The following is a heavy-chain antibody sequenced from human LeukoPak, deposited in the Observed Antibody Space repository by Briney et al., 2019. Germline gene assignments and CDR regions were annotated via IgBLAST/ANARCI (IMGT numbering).Heavy chain of an antibody. V-gene: IGHV5-51*01. J-gene: IGHJ4*02. Sequence: GESLQSSCKGSGYRFTDYWIAWVRPLPGKGLEWMVIIYPGDSDTRYSPSFQGQVTISADKSISTAYLHWSSLRASDTAMFYCARRFGPDDWGQGTLVTVYS. CDR1: GYRFTDYW. D-gene: IGHD3-10*01. CDR3: ARRFGPDD. CDR2: IYPGDSDT.